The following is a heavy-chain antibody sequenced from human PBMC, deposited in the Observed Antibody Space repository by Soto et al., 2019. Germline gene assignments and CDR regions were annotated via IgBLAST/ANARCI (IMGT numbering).Heavy chain of an antibody. CDR1: GGSISSYY. CDR2: IYTSGST. Sequence: QVQLQESGPGLVKPSETLSLTCTVSGGSISSYYWSWIRQPAGKGLEWIGRIYTSGSTNYNPSLKSRVTISVDTSKNQFSLKLSSVTAADTAVYYCPRVSHSGWYQGIRWFDPWGQGTLVTVSS. CDR3: PRVSHSGWYQGIRWFDP. D-gene: IGHD6-19*01. J-gene: IGHJ5*02. V-gene: IGHV4-4*07.